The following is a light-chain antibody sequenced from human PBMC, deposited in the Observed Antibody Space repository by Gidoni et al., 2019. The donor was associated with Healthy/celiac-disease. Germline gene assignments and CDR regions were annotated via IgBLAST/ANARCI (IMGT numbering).Light chain of an antibody. CDR3: AAWDDSPYV. CDR2: RNN. Sequence: QSVLTQPPSASGTPGQRVTISCSGSSSNIGSNYVYWYQQLPGTAPKLLIYRNNQRPSGVPDRFSGSKSGTSASLAISWLRSEDEADYYCAAWDDSPYVFGTGTKVTVL. J-gene: IGLJ1*01. V-gene: IGLV1-47*01. CDR1: SSNIGSNY.